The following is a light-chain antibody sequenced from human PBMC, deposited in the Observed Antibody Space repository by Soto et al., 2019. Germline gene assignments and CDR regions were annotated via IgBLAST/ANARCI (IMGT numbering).Light chain of an antibody. V-gene: IGKV3-15*01. Sequence: EIVMTQSPATLSVSPGERATLSCRASQSVSSNLAWYQQKPGQAPRLLIYGASTRATGIPARFSGSGSGTEFTLTISSLQPDDFATYFCLQVRSYPWTFGRGTKVDIK. J-gene: IGKJ1*01. CDR3: LQVRSYPWT. CDR2: GAS. CDR1: QSVSSN.